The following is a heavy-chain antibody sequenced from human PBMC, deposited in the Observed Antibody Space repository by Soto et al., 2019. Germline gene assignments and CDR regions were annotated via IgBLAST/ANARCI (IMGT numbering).Heavy chain of an antibody. Sequence: ASVKVSCKASGYAFIEHYIHWLRQAPGQGPEWMGWINPNGGVTKVSQKFQGRVTMTGDTSISTVYMDLSGLRSDDMAVYYCARALNPYFGPGSLHGFFDYWGQGTLVTV. CDR3: ARALNPYFGPGSLHGFFDY. J-gene: IGHJ4*02. CDR1: GYAFIEHY. D-gene: IGHD3-10*01. CDR2: INPNGGVT. V-gene: IGHV1-2*02.